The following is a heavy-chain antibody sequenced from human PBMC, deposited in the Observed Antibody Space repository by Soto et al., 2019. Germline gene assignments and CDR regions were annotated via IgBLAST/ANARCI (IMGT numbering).Heavy chain of an antibody. CDR2: ISGSGGST. Sequence: PGGSLRLSCAASGFTFSSYSMNWVRQAPGKGLEWVSAISGSGGSTYYADSVKGRFTISRDNSKNTLYLQMNSLRAEDTAVYYCAKDRGGYYYYVMDFWGQGTTVTVSS. D-gene: IGHD3-10*01. CDR3: AKDRGGYYYYVMDF. V-gene: IGHV3-23*01. J-gene: IGHJ6*02. CDR1: GFTFSSYS.